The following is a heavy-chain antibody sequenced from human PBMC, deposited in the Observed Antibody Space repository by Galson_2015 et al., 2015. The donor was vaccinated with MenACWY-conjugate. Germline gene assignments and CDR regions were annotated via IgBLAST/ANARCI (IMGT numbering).Heavy chain of an antibody. J-gene: IGHJ3*01. Sequence: SLRLSCAASGFSISNSGMNWVRQAPGKGLEWVSYISPTSGNIYYADPVKGRFTISRDNAKNSLYLQMNSLRDEDSAVYYCARRDARLAKLVGACDLWGQGTKGTVSS. CDR3: ARRDARLAKLVGACDL. CDR2: ISPTSGNI. V-gene: IGHV3-48*02. D-gene: IGHD3-16*01. CDR1: GFSISNSG.